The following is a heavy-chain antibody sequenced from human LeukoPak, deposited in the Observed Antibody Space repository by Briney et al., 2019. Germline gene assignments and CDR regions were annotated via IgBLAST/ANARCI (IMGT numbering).Heavy chain of an antibody. Sequence: GGSLRLSCAASGFTFSSYWMSWVRQAPGKGLEWVANIKQDGSEKYYVDSVKGRFTISRDNAKNSLYLQMNSLRAEDTAVYYCARDRVTMVRGVNYYFDYWGQGTLVTVSS. J-gene: IGHJ4*02. D-gene: IGHD3-10*01. V-gene: IGHV3-7*05. CDR3: ARDRVTMVRGVNYYFDY. CDR2: IKQDGSEK. CDR1: GFTFSSYW.